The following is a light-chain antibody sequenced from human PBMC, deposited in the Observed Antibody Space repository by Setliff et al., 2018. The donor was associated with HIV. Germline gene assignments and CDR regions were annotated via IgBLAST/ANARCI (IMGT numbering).Light chain of an antibody. CDR1: SSDIGAYYY. J-gene: IGLJ3*02. V-gene: IGLV2-14*03. CDR2: DVS. CDR3: YSSTTSSTWV. Sequence: QSVLTQPASVSGSPGQPITISCTGTSSDIGAYYYVHWYQQHTGKAPKLISYDVSSRPSGVSYRFSGSKSDNTASLTISGLQAEDEADYYCYSSTTSSTWVFGGGTKVTVL.